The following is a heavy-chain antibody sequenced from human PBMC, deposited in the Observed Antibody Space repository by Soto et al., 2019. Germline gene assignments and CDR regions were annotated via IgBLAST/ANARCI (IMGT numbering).Heavy chain of an antibody. CDR1: GFTFSNYA. Sequence: EVQLLESGGDLAQPGGSLRLICAASGFTFSNYAMTWVRQSPGKGLEWVSTITSAGSTFYGDTVKGRFTLYRDNYKRTLYLHMNSLGAEDTAVYYCAKTDKFHSQSSGWANRFDSWGQGTLVTVSS. D-gene: IGHD6-19*01. CDR2: ITSAGST. J-gene: IGHJ4*02. CDR3: AKTDKFHSQSSGWANRFDS. V-gene: IGHV3-23*01.